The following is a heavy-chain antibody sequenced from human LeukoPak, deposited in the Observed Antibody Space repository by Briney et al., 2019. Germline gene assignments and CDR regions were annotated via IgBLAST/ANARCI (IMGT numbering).Heavy chain of an antibody. CDR1: GYTFTDYY. Sequence: GASVKVSCKASGYTFTDYYMHWVRQAPGQGLEWVGWINPDSGGTLYAQKYQGRITITRDTSISTVYMDLSGLRVDDTAVYYCAREGDYYAFWGQGTLVTVSS. J-gene: IGHJ4*02. CDR2: INPDSGGT. CDR3: AREGDYYAF. V-gene: IGHV1-2*02.